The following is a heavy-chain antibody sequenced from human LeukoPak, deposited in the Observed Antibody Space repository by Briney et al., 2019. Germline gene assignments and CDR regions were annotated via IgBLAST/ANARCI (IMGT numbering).Heavy chain of an antibody. CDR2: SYPGDCDT. D-gene: IGHD3-3*01. J-gene: IGHJ4*02. CDR3: ARRQREWMNRPITG. CDR1: GXSFSTYW. V-gene: IGHV5-51*01. Sequence: PAEALKISCKGSGXSFSTYWSAWVRQMPRKGLEWMVISYPGDCDTRYSPSFQGQVTISADKSIRPAYLQWSSLKASQSAIYYCARRQREWMNRPITGWGEGSLVTVSS.